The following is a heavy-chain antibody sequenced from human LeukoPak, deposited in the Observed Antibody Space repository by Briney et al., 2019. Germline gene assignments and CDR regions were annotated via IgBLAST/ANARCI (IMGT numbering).Heavy chain of an antibody. CDR2: IIPIFGTA. CDR1: AATFSSYA. Sequence: SVKLSCNAAAATFSSYAICWMRQAPGQGLEWMGGIIPIFGTANYAQNFQGRVTITADESTRTAYMVLTNLRSEDTAAYYCAGDWAIVLFVAARRNFFGMDVWGQGTTVTVSS. J-gene: IGHJ6*01. CDR3: AGDWAIVLFVAARRNFFGMDV. D-gene: IGHD2/OR15-2a*01. V-gene: IGHV1-69*13.